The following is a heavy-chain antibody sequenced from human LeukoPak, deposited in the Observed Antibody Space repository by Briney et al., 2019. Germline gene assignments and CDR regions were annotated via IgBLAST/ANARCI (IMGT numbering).Heavy chain of an antibody. CDR3: ARGTGKTKAFDI. Sequence: GGPLRLSCAASGFTFSSYSINWVRQAPGKGLEWASSISSSSNYIYYADSVKGRFTISRDNTKNSVSLQMKSLRVEDAAVYYCARGTGKTKAFDIWGQGTMVTVSS. V-gene: IGHV3-21*01. J-gene: IGHJ3*02. CDR2: ISSSSNYI. CDR1: GFTFSSYS. D-gene: IGHD1/OR15-1a*01.